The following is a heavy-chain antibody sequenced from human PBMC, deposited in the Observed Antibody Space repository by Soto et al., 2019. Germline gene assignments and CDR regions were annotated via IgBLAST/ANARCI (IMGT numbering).Heavy chain of an antibody. CDR3: ARSLFIAATDTEPFDS. D-gene: IGHD6-13*01. CDR1: GFIFSNYG. CDR2: IWYDGSHE. Sequence: GSLRLSCAASGFIFSNYGMHWVRQAPGKGLEWVAVIWYDGSHESYADSVKGRFTISRDNSKNTLFLQMNSLRAEDTAVYYCARSLFIAATDTEPFDSWGQGTLVTVSS. J-gene: IGHJ4*02. V-gene: IGHV3-33*01.